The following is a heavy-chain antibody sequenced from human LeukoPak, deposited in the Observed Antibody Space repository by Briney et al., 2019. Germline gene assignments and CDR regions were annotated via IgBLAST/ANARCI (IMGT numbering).Heavy chain of an antibody. J-gene: IGHJ6*03. CDR2: IYHGGST. D-gene: IGHD6-25*01. CDR3: ARAAAKLSYMDV. V-gene: IGHV4-38-2*02. CDR1: GYSISSGYY. Sequence: PSQTLSLTCTVSGYSISSGYYWGWIRQPPGKGLEWIGNIYHGGSTYHNPSLKSRVTISVDTSKNQFSLKVRSVTAADTAVYYCARAAAKLSYMDVWGKGTTVTVSS.